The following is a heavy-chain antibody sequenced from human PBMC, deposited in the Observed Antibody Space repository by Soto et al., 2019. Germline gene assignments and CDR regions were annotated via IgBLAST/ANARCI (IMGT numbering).Heavy chain of an antibody. D-gene: IGHD6-13*01. J-gene: IGHJ4*02. Sequence: LSLTCTVSGGSVSSGSYYWSWIRQPPGKGLEWIGYIYYSGSTNYNPSLKSRVTISVDTSKNQFSLKLSSVTAADTAVYYCARGTSSSWYGALFDYWGRGTLVTVSS. V-gene: IGHV4-61*01. CDR3: ARGTSSSWYGALFDY. CDR1: GGSVSSGSYY. CDR2: IYYSGST.